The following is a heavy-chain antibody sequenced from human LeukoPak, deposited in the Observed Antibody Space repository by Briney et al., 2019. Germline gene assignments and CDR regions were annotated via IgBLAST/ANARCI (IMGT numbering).Heavy chain of an antibody. D-gene: IGHD6-13*01. V-gene: IGHV4-59*01. J-gene: IGHJ6*03. Sequence: SETLSLTCTVSGGSISSYYWSWIRQPPGKGLEWIGYIYYSGSTNYNPSLKSRVTISVDTSKNQFSLKLSSVTAADTAVYYCARSSGFIAAADYYMDVWGKGTTVTISS. CDR1: GGSISSYY. CDR3: ARSSGFIAAADYYMDV. CDR2: IYYSGST.